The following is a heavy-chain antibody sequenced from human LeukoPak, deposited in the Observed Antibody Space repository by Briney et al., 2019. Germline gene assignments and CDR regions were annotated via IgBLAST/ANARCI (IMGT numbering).Heavy chain of an antibody. CDR1: GFTFSSYW. V-gene: IGHV3-7*01. CDR3: AADSGGSRY. D-gene: IGHD2-15*01. Sequence: GGSLRLSCTASGFTFSSYWMSWIRQAPGRGLEWVANIKQDGSEKYYADSVKGRFTISRDNAKNSLYLQMNSLRVEDTAMYYCAADSGGSRYWGQGTLATVSS. J-gene: IGHJ4*02. CDR2: IKQDGSEK.